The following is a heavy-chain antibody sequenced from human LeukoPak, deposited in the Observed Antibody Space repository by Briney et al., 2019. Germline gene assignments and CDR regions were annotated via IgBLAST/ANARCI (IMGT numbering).Heavy chain of an antibody. CDR3: ARFQVWRPRRRSYIDV. CDR2: INHSGST. CDR1: GGSFRGYY. Sequence: PSETVSLTCAVYGGSFRGYYWRGMRRPPGKGREGIREINHSGSTNYNPSLKSRVTISIDTSKNQFSLKLSSVTAADTAVYYCARFQVWRPRRRSYIDVWGKGPTVPVSS. V-gene: IGHV4-34*01. D-gene: IGHD5-18*01. J-gene: IGHJ6*03.